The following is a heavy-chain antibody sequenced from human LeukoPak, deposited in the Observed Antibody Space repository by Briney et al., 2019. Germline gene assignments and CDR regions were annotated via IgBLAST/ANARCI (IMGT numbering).Heavy chain of an antibody. CDR2: ISYDGSNK. CDR1: GFTFSSYA. Sequence: GGSLRLSCAASGFTFSSYAMHWVRQAPGKELEWVAVISYDGSNKYYADSVKGRFTISRDNSKNTLYLQMNSLRAEDTAVYYCARSSVVPAAYYYYYYGMDVWGQGTTVTVSS. D-gene: IGHD2-2*01. CDR3: ARSSVVPAAYYYYYYGMDV. V-gene: IGHV3-30-3*01. J-gene: IGHJ6*02.